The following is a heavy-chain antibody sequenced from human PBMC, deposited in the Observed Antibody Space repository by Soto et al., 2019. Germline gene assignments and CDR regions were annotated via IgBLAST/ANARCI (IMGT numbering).Heavy chain of an antibody. J-gene: IGHJ5*02. V-gene: IGHV3-48*01. Sequence: EVQLVESGGGLVQPGGSLRLFCAASGFTFSSYSMNWVRQAPGKGLEWVSHISSIIRTIYYADSVKGRFTVSRDNAKNSLYLQMNSLRAEDTAVYYCARDALAATGGRFDPWGQGTLVTVSS. D-gene: IGHD6-13*01. CDR3: ARDALAATGGRFDP. CDR2: ISSIIRTI. CDR1: GFTFSSYS.